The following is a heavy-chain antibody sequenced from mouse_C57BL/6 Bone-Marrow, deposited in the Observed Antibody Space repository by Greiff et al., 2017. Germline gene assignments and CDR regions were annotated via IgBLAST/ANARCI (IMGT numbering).Heavy chain of an antibody. J-gene: IGHJ1*03. D-gene: IGHD1-1*01. CDR3: ARWITTVPHWYFDV. V-gene: IGHV1-53*01. Sequence: QVQLQQPGTELVKPGASVKLSCKASGYTFTSYWMHWVKQRPGQGLEWIGNINPSNGGTNYNEKFKSKATLTVDKSSSTAYMQLSSLTSEDSAVXYCARWITTVPHWYFDVWGTGTTVTVSS. CDR1: GYTFTSYW. CDR2: INPSNGGT.